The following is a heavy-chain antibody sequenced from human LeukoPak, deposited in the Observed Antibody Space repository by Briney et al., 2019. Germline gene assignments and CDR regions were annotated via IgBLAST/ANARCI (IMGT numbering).Heavy chain of an antibody. V-gene: IGHV3-13*01. CDR1: GFTFSIYD. CDR2: IGTAGDT. Sequence: PGGSLRLSCVASGFTFSIYDMHWVRQATGKGLEWVSAIGTAGDTYYPGSVKGRFTISRENAKNSLYLQMNSLRAGDTAVYYCARGGTHDAFDIWGQGTMVTVSS. CDR3: ARGGTHDAFDI. J-gene: IGHJ3*02.